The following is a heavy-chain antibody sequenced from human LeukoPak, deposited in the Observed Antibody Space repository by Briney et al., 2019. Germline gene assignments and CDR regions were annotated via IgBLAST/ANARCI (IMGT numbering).Heavy chain of an antibody. CDR2: VGTGGDDI. CDR1: GYTFPSYS. V-gene: IGHV3-21*05. Sequence: GGSLRLSCAASGYTFPSYSLNWVRQSPGKGMEWISYVGTGGDDIYYADSVTGRFTISRDNSDKAVYLQMNSLRCEDRALYYXXRXXXGRXXYFDYWXKGTQVTVSS. J-gene: IGHJ4*02. CDR3: XRXXXGRXXYFDY.